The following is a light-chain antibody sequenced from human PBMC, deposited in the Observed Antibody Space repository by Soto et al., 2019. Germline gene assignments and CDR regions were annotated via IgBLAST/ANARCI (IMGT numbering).Light chain of an antibody. CDR1: SSDVGGYNY. CDR2: EVT. CDR3: SSHAGINNVV. Sequence: QSALTQPPSASGSTGQSVAISCTGTSSDVGGYNYVSWYQQHPGKAPKLMIYEVTKRPSGVPDRFSGSKSGNTASLTVSGLQAEDEADYYCSSHAGINNVVFGGGTKLTVL. V-gene: IGLV2-8*01. J-gene: IGLJ3*02.